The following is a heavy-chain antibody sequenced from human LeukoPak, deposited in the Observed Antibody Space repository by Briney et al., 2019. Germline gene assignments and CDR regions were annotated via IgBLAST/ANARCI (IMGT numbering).Heavy chain of an antibody. Sequence: SQTLSLTCTVSGGSISSGSYYWSWIRQPAGKGLEWIGRIYTSGSTNYNPSLKSRVTISVDTSKNQFSLKLSSVTAADTAVYYCARVVDRGAFDIWGQGTMVTVSS. CDR1: GGSISSGSYY. CDR3: ARVVDRGAFDI. CDR2: IYTSGST. V-gene: IGHV4-61*02. J-gene: IGHJ3*02. D-gene: IGHD3-10*01.